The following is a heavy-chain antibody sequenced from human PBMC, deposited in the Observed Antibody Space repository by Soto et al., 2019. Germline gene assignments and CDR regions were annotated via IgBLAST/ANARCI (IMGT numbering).Heavy chain of an antibody. Sequence: SETLSLTCTVSGGSISSGGYYWSWIRQHPGKGLEWIGYIYYSGSTYYNPSLKSRVTISVDTSKNQFSLKLSSVTAADTAVYYCARVAYYDFWSGYKNRFDPWGQGTLVTVYS. CDR1: GGSISSGGYY. V-gene: IGHV4-31*03. CDR2: IYYSGST. D-gene: IGHD3-3*01. J-gene: IGHJ5*02. CDR3: ARVAYYDFWSGYKNRFDP.